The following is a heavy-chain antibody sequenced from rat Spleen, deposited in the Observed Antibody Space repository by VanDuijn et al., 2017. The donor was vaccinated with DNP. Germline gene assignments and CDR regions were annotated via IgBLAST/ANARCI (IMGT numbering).Heavy chain of an antibody. D-gene: IGHD1-2*01. CDR1: GYSITSSNK. Sequence: EVQLQESGPGLVKPSQSLSLTCSVTGYSITSSNKWNWIRKFPGNRMEWMAYISYSGSTGYNPSLKRRISITRDTSKNQFFLQLSSVTTEDTATYYCARSDYYGSFRPFTYWGQGTLVTVSS. J-gene: IGHJ3*01. CDR2: ISYSGST. CDR3: ARSDYYGSFRPFTY. V-gene: IGHV3-1*01.